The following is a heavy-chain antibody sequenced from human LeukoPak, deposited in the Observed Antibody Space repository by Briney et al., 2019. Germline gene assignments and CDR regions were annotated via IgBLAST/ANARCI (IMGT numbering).Heavy chain of an antibody. V-gene: IGHV1-18*01. CDR3: AREKTVTRDFDY. CDR2: ISAYNGNT. Sequence: ASVKVSCKASGYTFTSYGISWVRQAPGQGLEWMGWISAYNGNTNYAQKLQGRVTMTTDTSTSTAYMELSSLRSEDTAVYYCAREKTVTRDFDYWGQGTLVTVSS. D-gene: IGHD4-17*01. J-gene: IGHJ4*02. CDR1: GYTFTSYG.